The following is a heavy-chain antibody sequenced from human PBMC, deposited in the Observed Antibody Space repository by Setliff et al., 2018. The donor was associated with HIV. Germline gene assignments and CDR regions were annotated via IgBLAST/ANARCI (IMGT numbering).Heavy chain of an antibody. J-gene: IGHJ6*03. D-gene: IGHD2-8*01. Sequence: PGGSLRLSCAASGFTSSSFSMYWVRQAPGKGLVWVSRVNSDGKSTNYADSVKGRFTMTTDISTNTAYMEVRSLSFDDTAVYYCVRLTADRTNYYYYMDVWGKGTTVTVSS. V-gene: IGHV3-74*01. CDR2: VNSDGKST. CDR1: GFTSSSFS. CDR3: VRLTADRTNYYYYMDV.